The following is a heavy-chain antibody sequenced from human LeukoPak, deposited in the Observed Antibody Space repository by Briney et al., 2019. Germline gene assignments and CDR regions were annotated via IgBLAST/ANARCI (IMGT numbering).Heavy chain of an antibody. CDR2: ISSSCSTI. Sequence: GGSLRLSCAASGFTFSSYEMNWVRQAQGKGLEGVSYISSSCSTIYYADSVKGRFTISRDNAKNSLYLQMNSLRAEDTAVYYCARAGSGSYYNVYYFDYWGQGTLVTVSS. J-gene: IGHJ4*02. V-gene: IGHV3-48*03. CDR1: GFTFSSYE. D-gene: IGHD3-10*01. CDR3: ARAGSGSYYNVYYFDY.